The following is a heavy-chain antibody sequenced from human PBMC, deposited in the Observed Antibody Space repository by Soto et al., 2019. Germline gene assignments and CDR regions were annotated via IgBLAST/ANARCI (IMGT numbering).Heavy chain of an antibody. Sequence: ASVKVSCKASGGTFSSYTISWVRQAPVQGLELMVRIIPIVVIADYSQKFQGRFTITGYKSTITSYMERSSLRSENTAVYYCAGVLPMARGVNHYYYYGMDVWG. D-gene: IGHD3-10*01. V-gene: IGHV1-69*02. CDR3: AGVLPMARGVNHYYYYGMDV. CDR1: GGTFSSYT. CDR2: IIPIVVIA. J-gene: IGHJ6*02.